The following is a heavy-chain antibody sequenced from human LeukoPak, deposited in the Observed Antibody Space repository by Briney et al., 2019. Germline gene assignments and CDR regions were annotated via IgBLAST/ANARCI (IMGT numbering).Heavy chain of an antibody. CDR3: AAGNYYDSSGYYHLGYFDY. V-gene: IGHV1-18*01. D-gene: IGHD3-22*01. CDR2: ISAYNGNT. J-gene: IGHJ4*02. CDR1: GYTFTSYG. Sequence: ASVKVSCKASGYTFTSYGISWVRQAPGQGLEWIGLISAYNGNTNYAQKLQGRVTMTTDTSTSTAYMELRSLRSDDTAVYYCAAGNYYDSSGYYHLGYFDYWGQGTLVTVSS.